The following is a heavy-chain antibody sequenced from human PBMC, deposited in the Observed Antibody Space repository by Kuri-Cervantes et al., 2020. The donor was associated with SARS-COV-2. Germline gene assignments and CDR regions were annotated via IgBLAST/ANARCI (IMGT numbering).Heavy chain of an antibody. V-gene: IGHV3-11*06. Sequence: GGSLRLSCAASGFTFSDYYMSWIRQAPGKGLEWVSYISSSSSYIYYADSVKGRFTISRDNAKNSLYLQMNSLRAEDTAVYYCARLIGDGYPRYSFDHWGQGTLVTVSS. D-gene: IGHD5-24*01. CDR2: ISSSSSYI. CDR3: ARLIGDGYPRYSFDH. J-gene: IGHJ4*02. CDR1: GFTFSDYY.